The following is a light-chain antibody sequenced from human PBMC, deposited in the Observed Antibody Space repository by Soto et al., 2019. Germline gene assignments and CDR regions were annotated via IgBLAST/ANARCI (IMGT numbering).Light chain of an antibody. J-gene: IGKJ1*01. CDR3: QQYDSYSRT. Sequence: DIQVTQSPSSVSANVGDTVTFSCRASQSINTWLAWYQQKPGKAPKLLIYDASSLQSGVPSRFTGRGSGTEFTLTISSLQPDDFATYYCQQYDSYSRTFGQGTKVDIK. V-gene: IGKV1-5*01. CDR2: DAS. CDR1: QSINTW.